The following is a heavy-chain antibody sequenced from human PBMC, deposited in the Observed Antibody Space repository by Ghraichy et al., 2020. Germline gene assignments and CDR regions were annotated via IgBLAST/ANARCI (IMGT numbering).Heavy chain of an antibody. Sequence: SETLSLTCTVSGGSISSYYWNWVRQPPGKGLEWIGSVHYSRSTNYNPSLKSRVTISLDKSKNQFSLKLSSVTAADTAVYYCAILRRNVFDTWGQGTLVTVSS. CDR2: VHYSRST. CDR1: GGSISSYY. D-gene: IGHD2-15*01. V-gene: IGHV4-59*01. J-gene: IGHJ5*02. CDR3: AILRRNVFDT.